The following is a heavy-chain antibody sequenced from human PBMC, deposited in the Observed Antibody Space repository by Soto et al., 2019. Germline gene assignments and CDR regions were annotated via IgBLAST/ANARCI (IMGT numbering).Heavy chain of an antibody. D-gene: IGHD6-13*01. V-gene: IGHV3-30*18. Sequence: QVQLVESGGGVVQPGRSLRLSCAASGSSFSSYGIHRVRQVPGKGLEWVAVISYDGTYKHYADSVKGRFTFSRDNCKNTVYLQMNGLRAEDTAVYYCAKDRGYYSSSWPLYWGQGTPVTVSS. CDR1: GSSFSSYG. CDR2: ISYDGTYK. J-gene: IGHJ4*02. CDR3: AKDRGYYSSSWPLY.